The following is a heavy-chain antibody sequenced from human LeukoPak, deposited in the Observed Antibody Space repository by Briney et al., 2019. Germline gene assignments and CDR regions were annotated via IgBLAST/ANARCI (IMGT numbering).Heavy chain of an antibody. D-gene: IGHD2-2*01. V-gene: IGHV1-2*02. J-gene: IGHJ4*02. CDR3: ARAGSSTSWPFDY. CDR2: INPNSGGT. CDR1: GYTFTGYY. Sequence: ASVKVSCKASGYTFTGYYMHWVRQAPGQGLEWMGWINPNSGGTNYAQKFQGRVTMTRDTSISTAYMELSRLRSDDTAVDYCARAGSSTSWPFDYWGQGTLVTVSS.